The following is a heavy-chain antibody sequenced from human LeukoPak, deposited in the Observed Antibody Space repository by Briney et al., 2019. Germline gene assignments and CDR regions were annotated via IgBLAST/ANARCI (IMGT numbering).Heavy chain of an antibody. V-gene: IGHV2-70*11. D-gene: IGHD4-17*01. J-gene: IGHJ4*02. CDR3: ARSPNIRSGDYGDYFDS. CDR2: TDWNDAK. CDR1: GFSLSTTGVC. Sequence: ESGPALVKPTQTLTLTCTFSGFSLSTTGVCVTWIRQPPGKALEWLARTDWNDAKYYNRSLKTRLTISKDTSKDQVVLTMTNVDPLDTATYYCARSPNIRSGDYGDYFDSWGQRTLVTVSS.